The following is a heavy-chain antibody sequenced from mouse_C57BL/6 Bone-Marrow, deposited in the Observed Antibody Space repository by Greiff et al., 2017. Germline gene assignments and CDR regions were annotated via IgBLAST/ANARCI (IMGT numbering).Heavy chain of an antibody. J-gene: IGHJ1*03. V-gene: IGHV1-64*01. CDR3: ARIPIYYGNDYWYFDV. Sequence: QVQLKQPGAELVKPGASVKLSCKASGYTFTSYWMHWVKQRPGQGLEWIGMIHPNSGSTNYNEKFKSKATLTVDKSSSTAYMQLSSLTSEDSAVYYCARIPIYYGNDYWYFDVWGTGTTVTVSS. CDR2: IHPNSGST. CDR1: GYTFTSYW. D-gene: IGHD2-1*01.